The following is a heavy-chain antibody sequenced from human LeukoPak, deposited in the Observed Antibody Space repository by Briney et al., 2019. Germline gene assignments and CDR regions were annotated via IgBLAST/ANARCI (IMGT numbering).Heavy chain of an antibody. V-gene: IGHV3-73*01. CDR1: GFTVSGSS. CDR2: IRSKAKSYAT. Sequence: GGCLRLSCAASGFTVSGSSMHWVRQASGKGLEWVGRIRSKAKSYATAYAASVKGRFTISRDDSKNTAYLQMNSLKTEDTAVYYCTSPMDSWATEWGQGTLVTVSS. J-gene: IGHJ4*02. D-gene: IGHD5-12*01. CDR3: TSPMDSWATE.